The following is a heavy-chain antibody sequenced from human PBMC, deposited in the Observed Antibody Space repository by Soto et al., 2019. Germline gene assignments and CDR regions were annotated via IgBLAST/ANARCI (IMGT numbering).Heavy chain of an antibody. J-gene: IGHJ6*03. CDR2: IYYSGST. Sequence: SETLSLTCTVSGGSISSSSYYWGWIRQPPGKGLEWIGSIYYSGSTYYNPSLKSRVTISVDTSKNQFSLKLSSVTAADTAVYYCARCILRFLEWQDYMDVWGKGTTVTVSS. D-gene: IGHD3-3*01. V-gene: IGHV4-39*01. CDR1: GGSISSSSYY. CDR3: ARCILRFLEWQDYMDV.